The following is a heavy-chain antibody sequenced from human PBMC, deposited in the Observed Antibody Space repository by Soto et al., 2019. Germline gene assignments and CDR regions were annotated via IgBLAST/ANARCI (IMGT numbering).Heavy chain of an antibody. D-gene: IGHD3-9*01. Sequence: SETLSLTSTVSVGSISSGGYYWSWFRQHPGKGLEWIAYIYYSGSTYYNPSLKSRVTISVDTSKNQFSLKLSSVTAADTAVYYCARDLTGYLVFDYWGQGTLVTVSS. CDR3: ARDLTGYLVFDY. CDR1: VGSISSGGYY. V-gene: IGHV4-31*03. J-gene: IGHJ4*02. CDR2: IYYSGST.